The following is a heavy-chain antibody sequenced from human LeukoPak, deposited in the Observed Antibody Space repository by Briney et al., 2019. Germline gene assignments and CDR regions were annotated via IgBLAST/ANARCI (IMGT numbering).Heavy chain of an antibody. CDR1: GGSFSGYY. Sequence: SETLSLTCAVHGGSFSGYYWSWIRQPPGKRLEWIGEINHSGSTNYNPSLKSRVTISVDTSKNQFSLKLSSVTAADTAVYYCARGEVYDINDYWGQGTLVTVSS. J-gene: IGHJ4*02. CDR3: ARGEVYDINDY. D-gene: IGHD3-9*01. V-gene: IGHV4-34*01. CDR2: INHSGST.